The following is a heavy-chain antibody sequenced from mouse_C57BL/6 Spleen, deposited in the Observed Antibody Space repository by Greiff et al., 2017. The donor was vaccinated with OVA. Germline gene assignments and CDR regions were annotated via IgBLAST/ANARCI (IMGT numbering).Heavy chain of an antibody. CDR3: ARFGLWSSHAMDY. J-gene: IGHJ4*01. CDR1: GYTFTDYY. D-gene: IGHD3-1*01. Sequence: EVQLQQSGPELVKPGASVKISCKASGYTFTDYYMNWVKQSHGKSLEWIGDINPNNGGTSYNQKFKGKATLTVDKSSSTAYMELRSLTSEDSAVYYCARFGLWSSHAMDYWGQGTSVTVSS. V-gene: IGHV1-26*01. CDR2: INPNNGGT.